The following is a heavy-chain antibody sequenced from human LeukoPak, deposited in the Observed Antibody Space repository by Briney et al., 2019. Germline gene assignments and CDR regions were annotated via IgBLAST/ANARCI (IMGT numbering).Heavy chain of an antibody. J-gene: IGHJ3*02. D-gene: IGHD6-13*01. CDR1: GGTFSSYA. Sequence: ASVKVSCKASGGTFSSYAISWVRQAPGQGLEWMGGIIPIFGTANYAQKFQGRVTITTDESTSTAYMELSSLRSEDTAVYYCARGGAAAGTGAFDIWGQGTMVTVSS. CDR3: ARGGAAAGTGAFDI. CDR2: IIPIFGTA. V-gene: IGHV1-69*05.